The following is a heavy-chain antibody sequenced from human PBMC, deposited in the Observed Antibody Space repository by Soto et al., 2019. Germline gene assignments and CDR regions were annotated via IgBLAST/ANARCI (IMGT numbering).Heavy chain of an antibody. D-gene: IGHD1-7*01. J-gene: IGHJ4*02. V-gene: IGHV6-1*01. CDR3: ARETIAGVILGTWYFDY. CDR2: TYYRSKWYN. CDR1: GDSVSSNSSA. Sequence: SQTLSLTCAISGDSVSSNSSAWNCIRQSPSRGLEWLGRTYYRSKWYNDYAVSVKSRITINPDTSKNQFPLQLNSVTPEDTAVYYCARETIAGVILGTWYFDYWGQGTRVTVS.